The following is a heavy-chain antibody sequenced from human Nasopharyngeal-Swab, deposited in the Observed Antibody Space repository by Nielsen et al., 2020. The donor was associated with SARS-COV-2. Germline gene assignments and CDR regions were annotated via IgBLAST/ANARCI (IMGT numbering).Heavy chain of an antibody. CDR1: VCRFTGYY. Sequence: VAVNVSRMTSVCRFTGYYMLWVRQAPGQGLEWMGRINPNSGGTNYAQKFQGRVTMTRDTSISTAYMELSRLRSDDTAVYYCASPDYWGQGTPVTVSS. J-gene: IGHJ4*02. CDR2: INPNSGGT. V-gene: IGHV1-2*06. CDR3: ASPDY.